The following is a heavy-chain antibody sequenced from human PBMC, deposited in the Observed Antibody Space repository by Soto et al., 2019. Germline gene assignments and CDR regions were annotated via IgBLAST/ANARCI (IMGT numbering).Heavy chain of an antibody. Sequence: SVKVSCKASGGTFSSYAISWVRQAPGQGLEWMGGIIPIFGTANYAQKFQGRVTITADESTSTAYMELSSLRSEDTAVYYCAGLAGRYCSSTSCYSGFDYWGQGTLVTVSS. J-gene: IGHJ4*02. V-gene: IGHV1-69*13. D-gene: IGHD2-2*01. CDR3: AGLAGRYCSSTSCYSGFDY. CDR1: GGTFSSYA. CDR2: IIPIFGTA.